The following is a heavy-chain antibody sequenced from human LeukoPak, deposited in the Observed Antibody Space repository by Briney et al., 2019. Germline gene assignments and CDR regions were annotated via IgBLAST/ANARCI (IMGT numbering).Heavy chain of an antibody. CDR2: ISSSSSTI. CDR3: VKDLMRDRWFGES. CDR1: GFTFSTYS. V-gene: IGHV3-48*01. Sequence: GGSLRLSCAASGFTFSTYSMNWVRQAPGKGLEWVSYISSSSSTIYYADSVKGRFTISRDNAKNSLFLQMNSLRLEDTAIYYCVKDLMRDRWFGESWGQGTLVTVSS. J-gene: IGHJ5*02. D-gene: IGHD3-10*01.